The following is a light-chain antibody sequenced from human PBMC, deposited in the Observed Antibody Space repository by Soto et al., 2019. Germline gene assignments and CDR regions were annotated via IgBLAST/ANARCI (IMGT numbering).Light chain of an antibody. Sequence: DIQMTQSPXXXXASVGDTVTMTCRASQSIALSVNWYQQKPGKAPKLLIYVAFTLESGVPSRFSGSGSGTEFTLTIRSLQPEDFATYYCQQSFRSPITFGQGTRLE. CDR3: QQSFRSPIT. J-gene: IGKJ5*01. CDR2: VAF. CDR1: QSIALS. V-gene: IGKV1-39*01.